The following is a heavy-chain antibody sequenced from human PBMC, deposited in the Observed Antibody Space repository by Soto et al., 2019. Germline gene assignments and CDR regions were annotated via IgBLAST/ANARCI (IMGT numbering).Heavy chain of an antibody. Sequence: EVQLVESGGGLVQPGGSLRLSCAASGFTFSSYDMHWVRQATGKGLEWVSAIGTAGDTCYPGSVKGRFTISRENAKNSLYLQMNSLRAGDTAVYYCARAASGAFDIWGQGTMVTVSS. CDR3: ARAASGAFDI. J-gene: IGHJ3*02. CDR1: GFTFSSYD. CDR2: IGTAGDT. V-gene: IGHV3-13*01.